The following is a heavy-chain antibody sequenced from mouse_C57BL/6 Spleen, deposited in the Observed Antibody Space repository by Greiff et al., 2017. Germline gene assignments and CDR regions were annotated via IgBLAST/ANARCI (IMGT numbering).Heavy chain of an antibody. J-gene: IGHJ4*01. CDR3: ARDGMDY. Sequence: QVHVKQPGAELVRPGSSVKLSCKASGYTFTSYWMDWVKQRPGQGLEWIGNIYPSDSETHYNQKFKDKATLTADKSSSTAYMELRSLTSEDSAVYFCARDGMDYWGQGTSVTVSS. V-gene: IGHV1-61*01. CDR1: GYTFTSYW. CDR2: IYPSDSET. D-gene: IGHD2-3*01.